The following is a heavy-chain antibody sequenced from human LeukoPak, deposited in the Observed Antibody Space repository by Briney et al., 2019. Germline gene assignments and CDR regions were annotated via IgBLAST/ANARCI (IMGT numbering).Heavy chain of an antibody. CDR3: ARGNFYDNKGYSPELRY. Sequence: ASVQVSCKTSGYTFTSYYIHWLRQPPGQRFEWMGWSDPKSGATKYEHFQGRVTMTRDTSISTAYMELSRLTSDDTAVYYCARGNFYDNKGYSPELRYWGQGTLVTVSS. D-gene: IGHD3-10*01. J-gene: IGHJ4*02. CDR2: SDPKSGAT. CDR1: GYTFTSYY. V-gene: IGHV1-2*02.